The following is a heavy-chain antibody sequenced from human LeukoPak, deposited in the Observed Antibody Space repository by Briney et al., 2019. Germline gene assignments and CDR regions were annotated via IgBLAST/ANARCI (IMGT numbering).Heavy chain of an antibody. D-gene: IGHD3-10*01. J-gene: IGHJ6*03. CDR1: GYSISSGYY. CDR2: IYHSGST. V-gene: IGHV4-38-2*02. Sequence: SETLSLTCTVSGYSISSGYYWGWIRQPPGKGLEWIGRIYHSGSTYYNPSLKSRVTISVDTSKNQFSLKLSSVTAADTDVYYCARVSYGSGSYYYYMDVWGKGTTVTVSS. CDR3: ARVSYGSGSYYYYMDV.